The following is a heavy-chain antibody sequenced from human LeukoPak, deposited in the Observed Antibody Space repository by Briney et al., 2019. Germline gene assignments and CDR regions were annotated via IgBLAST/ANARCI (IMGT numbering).Heavy chain of an antibody. CDR3: ARPRWLQFGPHDC. D-gene: IGHD5-12*01. CDR2: IKQDGSEK. CDR1: GFTLSTFW. J-gene: IGHJ4*02. Sequence: GGSLTLSCAASGFTLSTFWMTWVRQAPGKGLEWVANIKQDGSEKYYVDSVKGRFTVSRDNAKNSLYLQMNNLRAEDTAVYYCARPRWLQFGPHDCWGQGTLVTVSS. V-gene: IGHV3-7*01.